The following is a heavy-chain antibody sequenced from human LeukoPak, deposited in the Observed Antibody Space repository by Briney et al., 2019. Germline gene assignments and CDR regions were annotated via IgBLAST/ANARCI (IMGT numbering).Heavy chain of an antibody. Sequence: SETLSLTCAVYGGSFSGYYWSWIRQPPGKGLEWFGEINHSGSNNYNPSLKSRVTISVDTSKTQFSLKLSSVTAADTAVYYCARARRYSYGTIDYWGQGTLVTVSS. D-gene: IGHD5-18*01. V-gene: IGHV4-34*01. CDR2: INHSGSN. CDR1: GGSFSGYY. CDR3: ARARRYSYGTIDY. J-gene: IGHJ4*02.